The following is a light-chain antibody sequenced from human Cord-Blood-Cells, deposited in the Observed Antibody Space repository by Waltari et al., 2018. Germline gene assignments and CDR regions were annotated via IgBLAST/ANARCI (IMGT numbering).Light chain of an antibody. CDR2: DVS. V-gene: IGLV2-14*01. Sequence: QSALTQPASVSGSPGQSITISCTGTSSDVGGYNYVSWYQQHPGKAPKLMIYDVSKRPSGVSNRFSGSKSGNTASLTISGLQAEDEADYYCSSYTSSSNWVFGGG. CDR1: SSDVGGYNY. J-gene: IGLJ3*02. CDR3: SSYTSSSNWV.